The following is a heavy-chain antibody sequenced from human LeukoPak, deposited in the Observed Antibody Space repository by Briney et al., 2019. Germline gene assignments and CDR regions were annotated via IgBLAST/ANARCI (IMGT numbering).Heavy chain of an antibody. J-gene: IGHJ4*02. V-gene: IGHV3-33*01. CDR2: IWYDGNKK. Sequence: GGSLRLSCAASGFSFSSYGMNWVRQAPGKGLEWVAVIWYDGNKKYYADSVRGRFTISRDNSKNTLYLQMDSLRADDTAVYYCARGGIAARFAYWGQGTLVTVSS. CDR1: GFSFSSYG. CDR3: ARGGIAARFAY. D-gene: IGHD6-6*01.